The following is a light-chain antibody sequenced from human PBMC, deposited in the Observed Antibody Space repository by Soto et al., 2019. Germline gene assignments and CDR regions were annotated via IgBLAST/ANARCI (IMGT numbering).Light chain of an antibody. CDR1: QTISTS. CDR2: RAS. CDR3: QQSYNSPPWT. J-gene: IGKJ1*01. V-gene: IGKV1-39*01. Sequence: DIQMTQSPSSLSAPVGDRVTISCRASQTISTSLNWYQQKPGTAPRLLIYRASSVKSGVPPRFSGSGSGRDFTLTISSLRPEDIATYFCQQSYNSPPWTFGQGTKVEVK.